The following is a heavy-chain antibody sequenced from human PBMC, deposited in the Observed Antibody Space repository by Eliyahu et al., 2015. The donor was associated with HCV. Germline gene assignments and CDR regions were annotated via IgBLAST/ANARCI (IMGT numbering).Heavy chain of an antibody. V-gene: IGHV1-3*01. CDR2: INAGNGNT. CDR3: ARGYSSGWVPFDY. D-gene: IGHD6-19*01. CDR1: GYTFTSYA. J-gene: IGHJ4*02. Sequence: QVQLVQSGAEVKKPGASVKVSCKASGYTFTSYAMHWVRQAPGQRLEWMGWINAGNGNTKYSQKFQGRVTITRDTSASTAYMELSSLRSEDTAVYYCARGYSSGWVPFDYWGQGTLVTVSS.